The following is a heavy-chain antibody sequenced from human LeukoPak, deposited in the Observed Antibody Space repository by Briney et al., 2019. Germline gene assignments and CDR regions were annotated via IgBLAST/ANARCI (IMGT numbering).Heavy chain of an antibody. Sequence: ASVKVSCKASGYTFTGYYMHWVRQAPGQGLEWMGWINPNSGGTNYAQKFQGRVTMTRDTSISTAYMELSRLRSDDTAVYYCARESAYCRGGSCLNWFDPWGQGTLVTVSS. J-gene: IGHJ5*02. V-gene: IGHV1-2*02. CDR3: ARESAYCRGGSCLNWFDP. D-gene: IGHD2-15*01. CDR1: GYTFTGYY. CDR2: INPNSGGT.